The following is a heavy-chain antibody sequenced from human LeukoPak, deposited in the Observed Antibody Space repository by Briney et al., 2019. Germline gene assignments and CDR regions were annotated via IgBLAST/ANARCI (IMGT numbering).Heavy chain of an antibody. CDR2: INPNSGVT. D-gene: IGHD5-12*01. V-gene: IGHV1-2*02. Sequence: ASVKVSCKASGDTFSGFYIHWVRHTPGQRLEWMGWINPNSGVTHYAQKLQSRVTITRDTPIDTAYMELSGLRSVSTAVYFTAKDRYGDYEAPFYYYMDAWGRGTTVTVSS. J-gene: IGHJ6*03. CDR3: AKDRYGDYEAPFYYYMDA. CDR1: GDTFSGFY.